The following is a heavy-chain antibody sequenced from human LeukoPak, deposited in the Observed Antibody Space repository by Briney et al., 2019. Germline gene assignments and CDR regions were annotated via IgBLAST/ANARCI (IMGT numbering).Heavy chain of an antibody. J-gene: IGHJ6*03. CDR3: AVGRYCSSTSCPSTYYYYYMDV. Sequence: GESLKISCKGSGYSFTNYWIGWGRQMPGRSLEGMAIIYHGDSATRYSPSFQGQVTISVDKSITTAYLQLSSLKASDTAIYYCAVGRYCSSTSCPSTYYYYYMDVWGKGTTVTVSS. CDR1: GYSFTNYW. V-gene: IGHV5-51*01. D-gene: IGHD2-2*01. CDR2: IYHGDSAT.